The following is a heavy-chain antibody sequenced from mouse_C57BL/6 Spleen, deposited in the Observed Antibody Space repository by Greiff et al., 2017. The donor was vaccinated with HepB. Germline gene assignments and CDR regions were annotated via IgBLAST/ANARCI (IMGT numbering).Heavy chain of an antibody. CDR2: IYPGNGDT. CDR3: AIDTSLAYYFDD. V-gene: IGHV1-12*01. Sequence: LQQSGAELVRPGASVKMSCKASGYTFTSYNMHWVKQTPRQGLEWIGAIYPGNGDTSYNQKFKGKATLTVDKSSSTAYMQLSRLTSEDSAVYFCAIDTSLAYYFDDWGQGTTLTVSS. J-gene: IGHJ2*01. CDR1: GYTFTSYN.